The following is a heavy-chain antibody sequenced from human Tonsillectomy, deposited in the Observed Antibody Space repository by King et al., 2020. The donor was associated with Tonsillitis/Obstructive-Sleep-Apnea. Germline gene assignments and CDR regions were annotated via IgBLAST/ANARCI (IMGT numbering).Heavy chain of an antibody. D-gene: IGHD3-22*01. CDR3: ARMGGSYYDSSTYYPEYFQH. CDR1: GGSMRSFY. Sequence: LPLQESGPGLVKPSETLSLTCTVSGGSMRSFYWSWIRQPPGKGLEWIGNIYHSGSTKYNPALKSRVTMSVDTSKNQFSLKLSSVTAADTAVYYCARMGGSYYDSSTYYPEYFQHWGQGSLVTVSS. CDR2: IYHSGST. J-gene: IGHJ1*01. V-gene: IGHV4-59*01.